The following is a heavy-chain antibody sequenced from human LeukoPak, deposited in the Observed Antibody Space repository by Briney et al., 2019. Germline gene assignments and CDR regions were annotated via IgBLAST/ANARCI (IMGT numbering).Heavy chain of an antibody. J-gene: IGHJ4*02. Sequence: GGSLTLSCAASGFVFDDYTMHWVRQVPGKGLEWVSLISWDGIISYYADSVKGRFTVSRDNSKNSLFLQMKSLRSEDSGLYYCAKEVSGGSSYEWVDYWGQGTLVTVSS. V-gene: IGHV3-43*01. CDR2: ISWDGIIS. D-gene: IGHD1-26*01. CDR1: GFVFDDYT. CDR3: AKEVSGGSSYEWVDY.